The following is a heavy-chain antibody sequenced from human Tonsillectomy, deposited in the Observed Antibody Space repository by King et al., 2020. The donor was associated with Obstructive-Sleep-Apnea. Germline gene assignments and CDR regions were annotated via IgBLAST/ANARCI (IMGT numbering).Heavy chain of an antibody. J-gene: IGHJ4*02. CDR1: GFTFSSYS. CDR3: ARDHSSGSYLVPAYYFDY. Sequence: EVQLVESGGGLVKPGGSLRLSCAASGFTFSSYSMNWVRQAPGKGLEWVSSISSSSSYIYYADSVKGRFTISRDNAKNSLYLQMNSLRAEDTAVYYCARDHSSGSYLVPAYYFDYWGQGTLVTVSS. CDR2: ISSSSSYI. V-gene: IGHV3-21*01. D-gene: IGHD1-26*01.